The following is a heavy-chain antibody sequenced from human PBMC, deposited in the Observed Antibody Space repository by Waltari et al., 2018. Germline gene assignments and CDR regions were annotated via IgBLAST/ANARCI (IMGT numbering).Heavy chain of an antibody. D-gene: IGHD5-12*01. CDR2: IYYSGSTYYGGST. J-gene: IGHJ5*02. V-gene: IGHV4-39*01. CDR3: ARHWKKSGYRFDP. Sequence: QLQLQESGPGLVKPSETLSLTCTVSGGSISSSSYYWGWTRQSPGKGLEWIGNIYYSGSTYYGGSTYYNPTLKSRVSISGDTSKNQFSLKLSSVTAADTAVYYCARHWKKSGYRFDPWGQGTLVTVSS. CDR1: GGSISSSSYY.